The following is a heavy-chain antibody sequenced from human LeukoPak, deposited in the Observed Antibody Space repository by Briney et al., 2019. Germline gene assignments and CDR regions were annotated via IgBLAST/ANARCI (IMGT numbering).Heavy chain of an antibody. CDR2: IRYDGGNE. V-gene: IGHV3-30*02. D-gene: IGHD3-22*01. CDR3: AKAGTFYYESDV. J-gene: IGHJ6*04. Sequence: PGGSLRLSCAASGFTFSSYGMHWVRQAPGKGLEWVAFIRYDGGNEYYADSVKGRFTISRDNSNNTLYLQMNSLRGEDTAVYYCAKAGTFYYESDVWGKGTTLTVSS. CDR1: GFTFSSYG.